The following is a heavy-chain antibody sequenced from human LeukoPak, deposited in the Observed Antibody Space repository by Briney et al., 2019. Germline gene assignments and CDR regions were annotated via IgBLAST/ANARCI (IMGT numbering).Heavy chain of an antibody. D-gene: IGHD2-2*01. CDR1: GFTFTNYW. CDR3: GRAGPVTKDHFIDV. CDR2: IYLDGSRA. Sequence: GGSLRPSCAVSGFTFTNYWMSWARQSPGKGLEWVANIYLDGSRAYYVDSVKGRFTISRDNAKNSLFLQMNSLSAEDTAVYYCGRAGPVTKDHFIDVWGKGTTVTVSS. J-gene: IGHJ6*03. V-gene: IGHV3-7*01.